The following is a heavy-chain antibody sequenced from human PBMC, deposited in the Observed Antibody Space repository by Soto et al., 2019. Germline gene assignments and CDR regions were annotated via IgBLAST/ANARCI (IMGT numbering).Heavy chain of an antibody. CDR3: ARGVSEQPDY. CDR1: GGSISSYY. D-gene: IGHD6-13*01. V-gene: IGHV4-59*01. Sequence: SATLSLTCTVSGGSISSYYWSWIRQPPGKGLEWIGYIYYSGSTNYNPSLKSRVTISVDTSKNQFSLKLSSVTAADTAVYYCARGVSEQPDYWGQGTLVTVSS. J-gene: IGHJ4*02. CDR2: IYYSGST.